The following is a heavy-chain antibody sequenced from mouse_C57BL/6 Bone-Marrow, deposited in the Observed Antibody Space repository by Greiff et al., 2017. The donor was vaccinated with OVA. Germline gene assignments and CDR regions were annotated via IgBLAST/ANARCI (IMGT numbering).Heavy chain of an antibody. Sequence: EVQLQQSGPELVKPGASVKISCKASGYTFTDYYMNWVKQSHGKSLEWIGDINPNNGGTSYNQKFKGKATLTVDKSSSTAYMELRSLTSEDSAVYYCARVPHYYGSSEDFDYWGQGTTLTVSS. V-gene: IGHV1-26*01. D-gene: IGHD1-1*01. CDR3: ARVPHYYGSSEDFDY. J-gene: IGHJ2*01. CDR2: INPNNGGT. CDR1: GYTFTDYY.